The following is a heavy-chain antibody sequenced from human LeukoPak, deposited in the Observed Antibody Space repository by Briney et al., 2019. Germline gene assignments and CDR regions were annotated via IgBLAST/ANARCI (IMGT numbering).Heavy chain of an antibody. V-gene: IGHV1-2*02. CDR1: VYTFTGYY. J-gene: IGHJ6*02. Sequence: ASVKLSCTASVYTFTGYYMHWVRQAPGPGLEWMGWFNPKSGATTYAQKFQDRVTLTRVTSINTAYMDLSGLTSDDTAVFYCAKGATEGYYYYGLDVWGQGTTVTVS. CDR3: AKGATEGYYYYGLDV. CDR2: FNPKSGAT.